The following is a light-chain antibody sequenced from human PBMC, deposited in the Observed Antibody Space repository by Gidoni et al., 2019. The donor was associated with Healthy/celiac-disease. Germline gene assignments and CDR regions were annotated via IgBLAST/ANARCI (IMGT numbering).Light chain of an antibody. CDR1: SSNIGSNY. CDR3: AAWDDSLSVDVV. CDR2: RNN. J-gene: IGLJ2*01. V-gene: IGLV1-47*01. Sequence: QSVLPQPPSASGTPGQRVTISCSGSSSNIGSNYVYWYQQLPGTAPKLLIYRNNQRPSGVPDRFSGSKSGTSASLAISGLRSEDEADYYCAAWDDSLSVDVVFGGGTKLTVL.